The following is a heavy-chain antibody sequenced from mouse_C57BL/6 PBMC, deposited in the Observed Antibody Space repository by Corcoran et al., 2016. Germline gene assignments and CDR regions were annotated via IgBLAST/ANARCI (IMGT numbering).Heavy chain of an antibody. J-gene: IGHJ2*01. CDR3: ARVIYYYGSSDYFDY. Sequence: EVQLQQSGPELVKPGASVKIPCKASGYTFTDYNMDWVKQSHGKSLEWIGDINPNNGGTIYNLKFKGKATLTVDKSSSTAYMELRSLTSEDTAVYYCARVIYYYGSSDYFDYWGQGTTLTVSS. CDR1: GYTFTDYN. V-gene: IGHV1-18*01. CDR2: INPNNGGT. D-gene: IGHD1-1*01.